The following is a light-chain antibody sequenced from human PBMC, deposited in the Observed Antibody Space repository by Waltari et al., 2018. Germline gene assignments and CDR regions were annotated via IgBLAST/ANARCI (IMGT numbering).Light chain of an antibody. CDR1: QSVSRF. CDR2: GAS. V-gene: IGKV3-20*01. J-gene: IGKJ1*01. CDR3: QKYDRLPAT. Sequence: EIVLTQSPGTLSLSPGDRGPLSCRASQSVSRFLAWYQQIPGQPPRLLIYGASTRATGIPDRFSGSGSGTDFSLTISRLEPEDFAVYYCQKYDRLPATFGQGTKVEIK.